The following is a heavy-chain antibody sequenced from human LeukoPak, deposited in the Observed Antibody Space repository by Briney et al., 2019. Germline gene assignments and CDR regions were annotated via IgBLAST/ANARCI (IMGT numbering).Heavy chain of an antibody. V-gene: IGHV3-7*01. D-gene: IGHD6-19*01. CDR2: IKQDGSEK. CDR3: ARDSRQWLVYFDY. J-gene: IGHJ4*02. CDR1: GFTFSSYW. Sequence: GGSLRLSCAASGFTFSSYWMSWLRQAPGKGLEWVANIKQDGSEKYYVDSVKGRFTISRDNAKNSLYLQMNSLRAEDTAVYYCARDSRQWLVYFDYWGQGTLVTVSS.